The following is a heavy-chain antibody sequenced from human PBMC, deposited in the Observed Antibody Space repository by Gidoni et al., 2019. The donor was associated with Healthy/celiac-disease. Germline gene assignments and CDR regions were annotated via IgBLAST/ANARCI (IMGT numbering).Heavy chain of an antibody. V-gene: IGHV1-3*01. CDR2: INACNGNT. CDR1: GYTFTSYA. CDR3: ARATRITGTTRPIPPGP. Sequence: QVQLVQSGAEVKKPGASVKVSCKASGYTFTSYAMHLVRQAPGQRLEWMGWINACNGNTKYSQKFQGRVTITRDTSASTAYMELSSLRSEDTAVYYCARATRITGTTRPIPPGPWGQGTLVTVSS. J-gene: IGHJ4*02. D-gene: IGHD1-7*01.